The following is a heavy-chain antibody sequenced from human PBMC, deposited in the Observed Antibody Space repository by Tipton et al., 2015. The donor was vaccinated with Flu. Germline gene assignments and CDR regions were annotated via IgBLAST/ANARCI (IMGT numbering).Heavy chain of an antibody. J-gene: IGHJ4*02. Sequence: QMQLVQSGAEVKKPGASVKVSCKASGYTFTSYYMHWVRQAPGQGLEWMGIINPSGGSTSYAQKFQGRVTMTRDTSTSTVYMELSSLRSEDTAVYYCAKWGWDYYDSSGYLHWGQGTLVTVSS. V-gene: IGHV1-46*01. CDR2: INPSGGST. D-gene: IGHD3-22*01. CDR1: GYTFTSYY. CDR3: AKWGWDYYDSSGYLH.